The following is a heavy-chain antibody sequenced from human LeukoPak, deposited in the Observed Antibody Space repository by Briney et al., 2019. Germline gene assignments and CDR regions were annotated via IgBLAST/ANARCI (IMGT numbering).Heavy chain of an antibody. D-gene: IGHD3-10*01. CDR1: GFTFSNYG. J-gene: IGHJ4*02. CDR2: ISASSDNT. Sequence: GGTLRLSCAASGFTFSNYGINWVRQAPGKGLEWVSAISASSDNTYYADSVKGRFTISRDNSKNTLYLQMNSLRAEDTAVYYCAKEFTSRGAFDYWGQGTLVTVSS. CDR3: AKEFTSRGAFDY. V-gene: IGHV3-23*01.